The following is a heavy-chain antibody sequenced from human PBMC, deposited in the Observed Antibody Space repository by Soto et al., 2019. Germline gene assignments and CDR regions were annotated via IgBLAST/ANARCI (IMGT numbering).Heavy chain of an antibody. CDR3: ASEMWTRTGPQNFFDY. CDR2: ISPSSGVT. V-gene: IGHV1-18*01. Sequence: QVQLVQSEGEVRQPGASVKVSCRASGYTFTSYGIIWVRQAPGQGLEWMGYISPSSGVTRYAQNLQGRVTLTTDTSTTTVYMELRSLSSDDTAVYYCASEMWTRTGPQNFFDYWGLGALVTVSS. D-gene: IGHD2-21*01. J-gene: IGHJ4*02. CDR1: GYTFTSYG.